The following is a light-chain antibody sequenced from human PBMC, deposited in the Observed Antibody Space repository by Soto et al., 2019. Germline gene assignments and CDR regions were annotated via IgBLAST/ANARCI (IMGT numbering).Light chain of an antibody. CDR1: SSDVGSYNL. J-gene: IGLJ3*02. CDR3: CSYAGRSTLV. CDR2: EGS. Sequence: QSALTQPASVSGSAGQSITISCTGCSSDVGSYNLVSWHQQYPGKAPKLMIYEGSKRPSGVSNRFSGSKSGNTASLTISGLQAEDETDYYCCSYAGRSTLVFGGGTKLTV. V-gene: IGLV2-23*01.